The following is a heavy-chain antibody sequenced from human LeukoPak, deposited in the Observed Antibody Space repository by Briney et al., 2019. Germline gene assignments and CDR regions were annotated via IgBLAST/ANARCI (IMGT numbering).Heavy chain of an antibody. CDR2: INPNTGGT. V-gene: IGHV1-2*02. D-gene: IGHD3-22*01. Sequence: GASVKVSCKASGYTFTSYYMHWVRQAPGQGLEWMGWINPNTGGTNYAQKFQGRVTMTRDTSISTTYMELSRLRSDDTAVYYCASQPYYFDSSGYYDYWGQGTLVTVSS. CDR1: GYTFTSYY. J-gene: IGHJ4*02. CDR3: ASQPYYFDSSGYYDY.